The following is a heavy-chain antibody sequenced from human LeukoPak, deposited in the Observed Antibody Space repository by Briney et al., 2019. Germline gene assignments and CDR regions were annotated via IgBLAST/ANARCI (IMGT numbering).Heavy chain of an antibody. J-gene: IGHJ6*02. V-gene: IGHV3-9*01. Sequence: GGSLRLSCAASGFTFDDYAMHWVRQAPGKGLEWVSGISWNSGSIGYADPVKGRFTISRDNAKNSLYLQMNSLRAEDTALYYCAKAPIPELYGMDVWGQGTTVTVSS. CDR2: ISWNSGSI. CDR1: GFTFDDYA. D-gene: IGHD1-14*01. CDR3: AKAPIPELYGMDV.